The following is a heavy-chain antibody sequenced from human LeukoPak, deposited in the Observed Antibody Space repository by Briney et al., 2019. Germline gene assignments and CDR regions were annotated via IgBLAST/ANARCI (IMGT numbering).Heavy chain of an antibody. V-gene: IGHV1-18*01. CDR3: ARAISPKRYSSGLGAFVY. Sequence: ASVKVSRKASGYTFTDYLINWMRQAPGQGVEWMGWISPYNGDTNYEQKFQGRVTMNTDTSTGTAYMELRSLRSDDTAMYFCARAISPKRYSSGLGAFVYWGQGTLVTVSS. J-gene: IGHJ4*02. CDR2: ISPYNGDT. D-gene: IGHD2-8*02. CDR1: GYTFTDYL.